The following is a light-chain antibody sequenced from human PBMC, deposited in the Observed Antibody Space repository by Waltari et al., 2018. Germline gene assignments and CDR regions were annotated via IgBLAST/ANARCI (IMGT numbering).Light chain of an antibody. CDR3: QQRSNWPLT. CDR1: QSVSSY. J-gene: IGKJ4*01. Sequence: EIVLTQSPPTLSLSPGYRATLSCRDSQSVSSYLAWYQQKPGQAPRLLIYDASNRATGIPARFSGSGSGTDFTLTISSLEPEDFAVYYCQQRSNWPLTFGGGTKVEIK. CDR2: DAS. V-gene: IGKV3-11*01.